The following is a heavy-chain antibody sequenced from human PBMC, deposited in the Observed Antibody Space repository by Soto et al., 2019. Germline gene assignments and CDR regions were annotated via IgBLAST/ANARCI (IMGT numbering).Heavy chain of an antibody. V-gene: IGHV1-69*01. CDR2: INASIGTA. J-gene: IGHJ4*02. CDR1: GGTFSSYA. D-gene: IGHD2-15*01. CDR3: ARVRIGGGSSGLGCSVDY. Sequence: QVQLVQSGAEVKKPGSSVKVSCKASGGTFSSYAMSWVRQAPGQGLEWMGGINASIGTANYAQKFQGRVTITADDATSTPYLELSSLRAEDTAVYYCARVRIGGGSSGLGCSVDYWGQGTLVTVSS.